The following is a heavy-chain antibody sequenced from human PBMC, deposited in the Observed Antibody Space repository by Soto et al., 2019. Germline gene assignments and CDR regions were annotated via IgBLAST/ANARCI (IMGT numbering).Heavy chain of an antibody. CDR3: ARAMSSSWYGHAFDI. D-gene: IGHD6-13*01. V-gene: IGHV1-3*01. CDR1: GYTFTSYA. J-gene: IGHJ3*02. CDR2: INAGNGNT. Sequence: QVQLVQSGAEVKKPGASVKVSCKASGYTFTSYAMHWVRQAPGQRLEWMGWINAGNGNTKYSQKFQGRVTITRDTSASTAYMELSSLRSEDTAVYYCARAMSSSWYGHAFDIWGQGTMVTVSS.